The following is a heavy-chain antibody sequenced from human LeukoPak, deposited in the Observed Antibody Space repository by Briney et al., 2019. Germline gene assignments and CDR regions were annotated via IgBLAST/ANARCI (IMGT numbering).Heavy chain of an antibody. Sequence: ASVKVSCKASGYTFTSYDINWVRQATGQGLEWMGWMNPNSGNTGYAQKFQGRVTITRNTSISTAYMELSSLRSEDTAVYYCARVTEPIEYSSSSGGYYFDYWGQGTLVTVSS. J-gene: IGHJ4*02. V-gene: IGHV1-8*03. CDR2: MNPNSGNT. CDR3: ARVTEPIEYSSSSGGYYFDY. CDR1: GYTFTSYD. D-gene: IGHD6-6*01.